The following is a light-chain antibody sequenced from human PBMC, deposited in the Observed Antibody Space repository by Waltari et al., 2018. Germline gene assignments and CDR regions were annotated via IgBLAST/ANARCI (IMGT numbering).Light chain of an antibody. CDR3: QHYLRLPVT. Sequence: DIVLTQSPGTLSLSLGVRATVSCRASQSVSRALAWYQQKPGQAPRLLIYGASTRATGIPDRFSGSGSGTDFRLTISRLEPDDFAVYYCQHYLRLPVTFGQGTTVEI. J-gene: IGKJ1*01. CDR2: GAS. V-gene: IGKV3-20*01. CDR1: QSVSRA.